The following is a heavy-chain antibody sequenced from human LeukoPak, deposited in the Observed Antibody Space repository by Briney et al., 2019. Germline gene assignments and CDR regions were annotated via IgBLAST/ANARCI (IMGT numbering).Heavy chain of an antibody. V-gene: IGHV4-59*12. CDR3: ARGRVVGATIDY. Sequence: SETLSLTCTVSGGSISSYYWSWIRQPPGKGLEWIGYIYYSGSTYYNPSLKSRVTISVDTSKNQFSLKLSSVTAADTAVYYCARGRVVGATIDYWDQGTLVTVSS. CDR2: IYYSGST. CDR1: GGSISSYY. J-gene: IGHJ4*02. D-gene: IGHD1-26*01.